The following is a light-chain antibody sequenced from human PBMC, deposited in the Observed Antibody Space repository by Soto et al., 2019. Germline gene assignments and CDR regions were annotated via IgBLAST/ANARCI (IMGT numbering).Light chain of an antibody. CDR2: GAS. CDR3: QQYGSSRWT. J-gene: IGKJ1*01. Sequence: PGERATLSCRASQSVSSTYLAWYQQKPGHAPRLLIFGASSRATGIPDRFSGSGSGTDFTLTISRLEPEDFAVYYCQQYGSSRWTFGQGTKVEIK. V-gene: IGKV3-20*01. CDR1: QSVSSTY.